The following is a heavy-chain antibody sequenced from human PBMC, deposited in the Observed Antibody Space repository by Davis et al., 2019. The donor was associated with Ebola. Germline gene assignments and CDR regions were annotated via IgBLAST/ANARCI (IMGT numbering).Heavy chain of an antibody. CDR1: GFSVSSNY. D-gene: IGHD6-6*01. J-gene: IGHJ4*02. V-gene: IGHV3-53*01. Sequence: PGRSLRLSCPASGFSVSSNYLSWVRQAPGKGLDWVSVIYTGDSTYYADSVKGRFTISRDDSKNTVYLQMNSLRAEDTAVYYCAREDRGSSFGYWGQGTLVTVSS. CDR2: IYTGDST. CDR3: AREDRGSSFGY.